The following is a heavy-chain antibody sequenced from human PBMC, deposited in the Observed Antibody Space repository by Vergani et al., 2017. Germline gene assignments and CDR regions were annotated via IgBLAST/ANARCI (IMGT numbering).Heavy chain of an antibody. CDR3: ARPRAAGQHTWYFDL. CDR2: ISSSTTI. V-gene: IGHV3-48*01. D-gene: IGHD6-13*01. J-gene: IGHJ2*01. Sequence: EVQLVESGGGLVQPGGSLRLSCAASGFTFSSYSINWVRQAPGKGLEWVSYISSSTTIYYVDSVKGRFTISRDNAKNSLYLQMNTLRAEDTAVYYCARPRAAGQHTWYFDLWGRGTLVTVSS. CDR1: GFTFSSYS.